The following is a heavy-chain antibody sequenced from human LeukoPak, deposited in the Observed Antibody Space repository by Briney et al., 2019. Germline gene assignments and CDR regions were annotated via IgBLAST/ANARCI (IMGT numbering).Heavy chain of an antibody. J-gene: IGHJ4*02. CDR2: IYHSGST. D-gene: IGHD6-13*01. V-gene: IGHV4-30-2*01. CDR1: GGSISSGGYS. Sequence: PSQTLSLTCAVSGGSISSGGYSWSWIRQPPGKGLEWIGYIYHSGSTYYNPSLKSRVTISVDRSKNQFSLKLSSVTAAGTAVYYCASSSSSWYRADYWGQGTLVTVSS. CDR3: ASSSSSWYRADY.